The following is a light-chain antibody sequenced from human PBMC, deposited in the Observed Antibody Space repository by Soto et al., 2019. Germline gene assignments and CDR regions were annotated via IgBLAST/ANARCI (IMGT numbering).Light chain of an antibody. J-gene: IGLJ1*01. CDR3: SSYTSSSTGNV. V-gene: IGLV2-14*01. Sequence: QSALTQPASVSGSPGQSITISCTGTSSDGGGYNYVSWYQQHPGKAPQLMIYDVSNRPSEVSHRFSASKSGNTASLTISGRQAEDEADYYCSSYTSSSTGNVFGTGTKLTV. CDR1: SSDGGGYNY. CDR2: DVS.